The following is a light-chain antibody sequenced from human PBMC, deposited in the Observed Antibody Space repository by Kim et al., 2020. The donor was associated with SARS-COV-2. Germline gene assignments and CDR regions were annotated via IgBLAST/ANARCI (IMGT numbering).Light chain of an antibody. CDR1: QGVSSN. J-gene: IGKJ5*01. V-gene: IGKV3-15*01. Sequence: EIVMTQSPATLSVSPGDRATLSCRASQGVSSNLAWFQQKPGQAPRLLIYGASTRATGIPARFSGTGSGTEFTLTISSLQSEDFAVYYCQQYNNWPPVTFGQGRRLEIK. CDR2: GAS. CDR3: QQYNNWPPVT.